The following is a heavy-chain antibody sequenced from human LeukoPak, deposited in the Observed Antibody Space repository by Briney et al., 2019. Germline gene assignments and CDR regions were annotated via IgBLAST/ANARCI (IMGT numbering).Heavy chain of an antibody. CDR3: TTQGHHYDSSSYKFVDY. J-gene: IGHJ4*02. CDR1: GFSFTNAW. Sequence: GGSLRLSCAASGFSFTNAWMNWVRQAPGKGLEWVGRIKSAPDGGTIDYAAPVKGRFTISRDDSKTTVFLQMNSLKIEDTAVYYCTTQGHHYDSSSYKFVDYWGQGTLVTVSS. V-gene: IGHV3-15*01. CDR2: IKSAPDGGTI. D-gene: IGHD3-22*01.